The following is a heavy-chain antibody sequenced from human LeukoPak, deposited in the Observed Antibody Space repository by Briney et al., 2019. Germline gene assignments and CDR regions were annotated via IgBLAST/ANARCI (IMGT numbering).Heavy chain of an antibody. V-gene: IGHV3-48*01. D-gene: IGHD1-1*01. Sequence: GGSLRLSCTASGFPFIEYSMNWVRQVPGKGLEWIAYIGIDSGNTKYADSVRGRFTISADKAKNSLYLQMNSLRVEDTAVYYCARDYNYAFDNWGQGTLVSVAS. CDR2: IGIDSGNT. CDR3: ARDYNYAFDN. J-gene: IGHJ4*02. CDR1: GFPFIEYS.